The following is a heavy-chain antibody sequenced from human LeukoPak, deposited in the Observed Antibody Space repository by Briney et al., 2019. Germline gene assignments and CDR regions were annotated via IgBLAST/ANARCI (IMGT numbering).Heavy chain of an antibody. Sequence: PGRSLRLSCAASGFTFSSYGMHWVRQAPGKGLEWVAVISYDGSNKYYAGSVKGRFTISRDNSKNTLYLQMNSLRAEDTAVYCAKDRIKDTGFYYGMDVWGQGTTVTVSS. D-gene: IGHD2-15*01. CDR3: AKDRIKDTGFYYGMDV. V-gene: IGHV3-30*18. J-gene: IGHJ6*02. CDR2: ISYDGSNK. CDR1: GFTFSSYG.